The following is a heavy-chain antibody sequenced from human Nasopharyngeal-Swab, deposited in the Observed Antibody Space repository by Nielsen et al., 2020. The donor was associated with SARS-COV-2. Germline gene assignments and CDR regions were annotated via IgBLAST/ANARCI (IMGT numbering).Heavy chain of an antibody. J-gene: IGHJ4*02. CDR3: ARLVLWVDDYYGSGSYADY. Sequence: WMRQPPGKALEGIGSIYYSGSTYYNPSLKSRVTISVDTSKNQFSLKLSSVTAADTAVYYCARLVLWVDDYYGSGSYADYWGQGTLVTVSS. CDR2: IYYSGST. V-gene: IGHV4-39*01. D-gene: IGHD3-10*01.